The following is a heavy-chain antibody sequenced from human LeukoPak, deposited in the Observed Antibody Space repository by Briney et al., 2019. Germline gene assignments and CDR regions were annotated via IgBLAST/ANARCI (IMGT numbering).Heavy chain of an antibody. CDR2: ISFDGSKK. J-gene: IGHJ4*02. V-gene: IGHV3-30*03. Sequence: GGSLRLSCEASGFTFSSDGMHWVRQAPGKGPEWVAVISFDGSKKYYADSVKGRFTISRDTSKNTLYLQMNSLTTEDTAIYYCAIHSSSYSLVYYFDFWGQGTLVTVSS. CDR3: AIHSSSYSLVYYFDF. CDR1: GFTFSSDG. D-gene: IGHD1-26*01.